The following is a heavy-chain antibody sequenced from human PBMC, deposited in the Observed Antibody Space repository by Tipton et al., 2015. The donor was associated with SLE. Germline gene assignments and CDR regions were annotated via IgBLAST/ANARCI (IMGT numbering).Heavy chain of an antibody. Sequence: TLSLTCTVSGGSISSYYWSLIRQPPGKGLEWIGYIYYSGSTNYNPSLKSRVTISVDTSKNQFSLKLSSVTAADTAVYYCARDPLGYSGLDYWGQGTLVTVSS. J-gene: IGHJ4*02. CDR1: GGSISSYY. D-gene: IGHD5-12*01. CDR2: IYYSGST. CDR3: ARDPLGYSGLDY. V-gene: IGHV4-59*12.